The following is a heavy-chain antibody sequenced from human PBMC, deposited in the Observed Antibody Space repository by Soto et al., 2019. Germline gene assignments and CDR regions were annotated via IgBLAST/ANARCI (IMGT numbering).Heavy chain of an antibody. J-gene: IGHJ4*02. D-gene: IGHD5-18*01. V-gene: IGHV3-23*01. CDR2: ISGSGGST. Sequence: GGSLRLSCAASGFTFSSYAMSWVRQAPGKGLEWVSAISGSGGSTYYADSVKGRFTISRDNSKNTLYLQMNSLRAEDTAVYYCAKDHRPWGYSYGFNSDDYYFDYWGQGTLVTVSS. CDR1: GFTFSSYA. CDR3: AKDHRPWGYSYGFNSDDYYFDY.